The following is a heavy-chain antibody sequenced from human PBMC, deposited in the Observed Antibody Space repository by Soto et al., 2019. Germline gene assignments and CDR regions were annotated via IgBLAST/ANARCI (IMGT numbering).Heavy chain of an antibody. CDR1: SGSFNNSVW. CDR2: IYYSGST. D-gene: IGHD3-22*01. CDR3: ARHRRGLGRYYYDSSGYHYGMDV. Sequence: SETLSLTCAVSSGSFNNSVWWTWVRQPPGKGLEWIGGIYYSGSTNYNPSLKSRVTISVDTSKNQFSLKLSSVTAADTAVYYCARHRRGLGRYYYDSSGYHYGMDVWGQGTTVTVSS. V-gene: IGHV4-4*02. J-gene: IGHJ6*02.